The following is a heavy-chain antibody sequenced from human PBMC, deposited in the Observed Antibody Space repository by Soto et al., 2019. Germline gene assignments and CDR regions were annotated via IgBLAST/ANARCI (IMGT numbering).Heavy chain of an antibody. V-gene: IGHV3-30*18. D-gene: IGHD4-17*01. CDR3: AKDHYTVTRNYWYFHL. CDR2: ISYDGSKK. Sequence: QVQLVEAGGGVVQPGRYLRLSCAASGFTFSSYGMHWVRQAPGKGLEWEAVISYDGSKKYYADSVKGRFTISRDNSKNTLYLQMNRLRADDTAVYYCAKDHYTVTRNYWYFHLWGRGTLVTVSS. J-gene: IGHJ2*01. CDR1: GFTFSSYG.